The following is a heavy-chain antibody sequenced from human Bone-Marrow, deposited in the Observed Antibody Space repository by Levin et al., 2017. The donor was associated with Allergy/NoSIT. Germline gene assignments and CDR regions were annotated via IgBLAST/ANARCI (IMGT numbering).Heavy chain of an antibody. CDR2: VYWNDEK. Sequence: ASGPTLVKPTETLTLTCSFSGFSLTTDEVGVGWIRRPPGKALEWLALVYWNDEKRYTPSLKTRLTITRVTSKNQVVLIMTNMSPADTGTYYCAHELRWRQIDFWGQGAPVIVSS. CDR3: AHELRWRQIDF. J-gene: IGHJ4*02. CDR1: GFSLTTDEVG. D-gene: IGHD5-24*01. V-gene: IGHV2-5*01.